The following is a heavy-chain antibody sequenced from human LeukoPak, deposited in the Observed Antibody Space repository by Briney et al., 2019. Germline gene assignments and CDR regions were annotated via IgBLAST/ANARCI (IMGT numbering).Heavy chain of an antibody. CDR2: IGTAGDT. D-gene: IGHD6-13*01. CDR1: GFTFNDYA. V-gene: IGHV3-13*01. J-gene: IGHJ6*02. CDR3: ARGLGIAAAPPYGMDV. Sequence: AGGSLRLSCAASGFTFNDYAMHWVRQATGKGLEWVSAIGTAGDTYYPGSVKGRFTISRENAKNSLYLQMNSLRAGDTAVYYCARGLGIAAAPPYGMDVWGQGTTVTVSS.